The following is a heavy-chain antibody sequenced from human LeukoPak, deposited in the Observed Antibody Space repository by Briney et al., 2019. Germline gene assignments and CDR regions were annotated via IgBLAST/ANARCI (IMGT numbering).Heavy chain of an antibody. CDR3: ARQYCSGGSCYSPPFDY. CDR1: GFTFSSYA. D-gene: IGHD2-15*01. Sequence: GGSLRLSCAASGFTFSSYAMSWVRQAPGKGLEWVSAISGSGGSTYYADSVKGRFTISRDNSENTLYLQMNSLRAEDTAVYYCARQYCSGGSCYSPPFDYWGQGTLVTVSS. J-gene: IGHJ4*02. CDR2: ISGSGGST. V-gene: IGHV3-23*01.